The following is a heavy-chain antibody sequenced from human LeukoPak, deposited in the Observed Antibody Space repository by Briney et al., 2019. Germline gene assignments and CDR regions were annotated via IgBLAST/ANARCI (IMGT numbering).Heavy chain of an antibody. CDR1: GGSISSSSYY. Sequence: SETLSLTCTATGGSISSSSYYWGWIRQPPGKGLEWIGTIYYSGSTYYNPSLKSRVSISVDTSKNQFSLRLTSVTATDTAVYYCARQGDGGRAFDYWGQGILVTVSS. CDR2: IYYSGST. J-gene: IGHJ4*02. D-gene: IGHD4-23*01. CDR3: ARQGDGGRAFDY. V-gene: IGHV4-39*01.